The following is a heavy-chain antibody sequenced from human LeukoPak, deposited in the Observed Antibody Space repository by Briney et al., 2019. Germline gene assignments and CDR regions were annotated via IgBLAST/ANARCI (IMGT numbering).Heavy chain of an antibody. CDR2: INPKSGDT. Sequence: ASVKVSCKASGYTFSDHDIQWVRQAPEQGLEWMGWINPKSGDTKFPQNHQGRVTLTRDTSINTAYMEVSRLTSDDTAVYYCARDTSDGGWGQGTLVSLSS. D-gene: IGHD3-10*01. J-gene: IGHJ4*02. CDR1: GYTFSDHD. V-gene: IGHV1-2*02. CDR3: ARDTSDGG.